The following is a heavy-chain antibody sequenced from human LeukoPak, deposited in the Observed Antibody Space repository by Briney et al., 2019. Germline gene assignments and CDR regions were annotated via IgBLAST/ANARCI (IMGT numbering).Heavy chain of an antibody. V-gene: IGHV1-18*01. CDR1: GYTFTSYG. Sequence: GASVKVSCKASGYTFTSYGISWVRQAPGQGLEWMGWISAYKGNTNYAQKLQGRVTMTTDTSTSTAYMELRSLRSDDTAVYYCARTRQYSSSWYCWFDPWGQGTLVTVSS. CDR3: ARTRQYSSSWYCWFDP. CDR2: ISAYKGNT. D-gene: IGHD6-13*01. J-gene: IGHJ5*02.